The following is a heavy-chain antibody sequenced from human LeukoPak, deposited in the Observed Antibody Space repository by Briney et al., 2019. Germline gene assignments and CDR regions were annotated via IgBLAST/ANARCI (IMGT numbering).Heavy chain of an antibody. J-gene: IGHJ4*02. V-gene: IGHV3-7*01. CDR3: AKDGTSYY. CDR2: IKQDGSEK. Sequence: GGSLRLSCAASGFILSNYWMGWVRRAPGKGLEWVANIKQDGSEKYYVDSVKGRFTISRDNAKNSLYLQMNSLRGDDTAVYYCAKDGTSYYWGQGTLVTVSS. D-gene: IGHD2/OR15-2a*01. CDR1: GFILSNYW.